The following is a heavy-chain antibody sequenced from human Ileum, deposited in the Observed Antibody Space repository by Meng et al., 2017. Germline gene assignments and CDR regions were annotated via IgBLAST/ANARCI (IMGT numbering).Heavy chain of an antibody. Sequence: HVQLQESGSGLVKPSGTLSLTCAVYGDSISSGNWWNWVRQSPGKGLEWIGEIFHGGTTNYNPSLKNRVTLLMDKSKNQFSLQLTSVTAADTAVFYCARGIGDIRVGFDYWGQGILVTVSS. CDR2: IFHGGTT. CDR1: GDSISSGNW. D-gene: IGHD5-12*01. J-gene: IGHJ4*02. V-gene: IGHV4-4*02. CDR3: ARGIGDIRVGFDY.